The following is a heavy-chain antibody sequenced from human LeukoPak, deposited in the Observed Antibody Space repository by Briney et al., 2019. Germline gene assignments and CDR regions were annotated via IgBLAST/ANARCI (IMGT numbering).Heavy chain of an antibody. Sequence: PSETLSLTCTVSGGSISSYYWSWIRQPPGKGLEWIGYIYYSGSTNYNPSLKSRVTISVDTSKNQFSLKLSSVTAADTAVYYCAREWGDFWSGYYGPRGWFDPWGQGTLVTVSS. D-gene: IGHD3-3*01. J-gene: IGHJ5*02. V-gene: IGHV4-59*12. CDR2: IYYSGST. CDR3: AREWGDFWSGYYGPRGWFDP. CDR1: GGSISSYY.